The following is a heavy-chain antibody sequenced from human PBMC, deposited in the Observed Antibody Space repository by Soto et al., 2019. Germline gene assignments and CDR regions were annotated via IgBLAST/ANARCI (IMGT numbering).Heavy chain of an antibody. V-gene: IGHV2-5*01. CDR1: GFSLSTTGVG. Sequence: SGPTLVNPTQTLTLTCTFSGFSLSTTGVGVSWIRQPPGKALEWLALIYWHYDKRYSPSLKSTLTLTNDTSKNQVVLTMTNMDPVDTATYYCAHRGGAAVGLYYFDYWGQGALVTVSS. CDR2: IYWHYDK. J-gene: IGHJ4*02. CDR3: AHRGGAAVGLYYFDY. D-gene: IGHD6-13*01.